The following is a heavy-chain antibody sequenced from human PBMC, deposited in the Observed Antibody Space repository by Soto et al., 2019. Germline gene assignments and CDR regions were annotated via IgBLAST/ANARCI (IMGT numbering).Heavy chain of an antibody. CDR1: GFTFSSYA. CDR3: ASTGLSWVAGLY. D-gene: IGHD6-19*01. CDR2: ISGSGGST. J-gene: IGHJ4*02. V-gene: IGHV3-23*01. Sequence: EVQLLESGGGLVQPGGSLRLSCAASGFTFSSYAMSWVRQAPGKGLEWVSAISGSGGSTYYADSVKGRFTISRDNSKNTLYLPMNSLRAEDTAVYYCASTGLSWVAGLYWGQGTLVTVSS.